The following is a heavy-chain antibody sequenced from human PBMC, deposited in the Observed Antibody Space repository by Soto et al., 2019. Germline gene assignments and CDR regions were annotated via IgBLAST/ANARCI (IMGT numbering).Heavy chain of an antibody. Sequence: GGSLRLSCAASGFTFSSYGMHWVRQAPGKGLEWVAVIWYDGSNKYYADSVKGRFTISRDNSKNTLYLQMNSLRAEDTAVYYCASPHTPRWGGSFYAFDIWGQGTMVTVSS. J-gene: IGHJ3*02. V-gene: IGHV3-33*01. CDR1: GFTFSSYG. CDR3: ASPHTPRWGGSFYAFDI. D-gene: IGHD2-15*01. CDR2: IWYDGSNK.